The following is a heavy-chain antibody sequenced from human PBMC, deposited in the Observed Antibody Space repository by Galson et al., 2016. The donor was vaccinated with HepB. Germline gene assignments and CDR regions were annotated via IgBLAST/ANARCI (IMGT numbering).Heavy chain of an antibody. CDR1: GGSISSPFW. Sequence: SETLSLTCTVSGGSISSPFWWTWLRQPPGKGPEWIGETHDGGLTNYNPFLRSRVTIFFDKSKNQFFLTLTSVTAADTALYYCATVRSGCSAASCYIDSWGQGTLVTVSS. J-gene: IGHJ4*02. CDR3: ATVRSGCSAASCYIDS. V-gene: IGHV4-4*02. CDR2: THDGGLT. D-gene: IGHD2-2*01.